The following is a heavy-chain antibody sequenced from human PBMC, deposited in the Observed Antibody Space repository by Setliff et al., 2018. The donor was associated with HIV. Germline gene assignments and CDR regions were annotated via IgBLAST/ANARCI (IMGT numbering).Heavy chain of an antibody. J-gene: IGHJ4*02. CDR3: ARGNNDLESFDY. Sequence: LSLTCNVSGDSLNTYYWSWIRQSGGKGLEWIGRIYASGKTTFNPSLKSRVRMSVDTSKNQFSLKLTSVTASDTAVYYCARGNNDLESFDYWGLGALVTVS. CDR2: IYASGKT. CDR1: GDSLNTYY. V-gene: IGHV4-4*07. D-gene: IGHD3-3*01.